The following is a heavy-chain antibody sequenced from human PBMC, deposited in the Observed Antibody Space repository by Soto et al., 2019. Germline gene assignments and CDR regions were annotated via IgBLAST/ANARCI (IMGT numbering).Heavy chain of an antibody. CDR3: ARGKSTAMDRYYYYYYGMDV. V-gene: IGHV1-69*12. CDR2: IIPIFGTA. D-gene: IGHD5-18*01. CDR1: GGTFSSYA. Sequence: QVQLVQSGAEVKKPGSSVKVSCKASGGTFSSYAISWVRQAPGQGLEWMGGIIPIFGTANYAQKFQGRVTITADESXXTXYXXLSSLRSEDTAVYYCARGKSTAMDRYYYYYYGMDVWGQGTTVTVSS. J-gene: IGHJ6*02.